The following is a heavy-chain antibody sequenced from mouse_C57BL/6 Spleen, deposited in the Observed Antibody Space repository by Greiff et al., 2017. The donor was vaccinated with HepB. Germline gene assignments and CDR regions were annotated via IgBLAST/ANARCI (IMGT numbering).Heavy chain of an antibody. Sequence: EVQRVESGGGLVKPGGSLKLSCAASGFTFSSYAMSWVRQTPEKRLEWVATISDGGSYTYYPDNVKGRFTISRDNAKNNLYLQMSHLKSEDTAMYYCARVPYYSNAMDYWGQGTSVTVSS. V-gene: IGHV5-4*01. CDR2: ISDGGSYT. CDR3: ARVPYYSNAMDY. J-gene: IGHJ4*01. D-gene: IGHD2-5*01. CDR1: GFTFSSYA.